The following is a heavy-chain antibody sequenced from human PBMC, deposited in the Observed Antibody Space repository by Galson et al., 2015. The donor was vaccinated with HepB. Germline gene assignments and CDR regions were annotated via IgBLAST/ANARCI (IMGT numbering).Heavy chain of an antibody. CDR1: GYTFTGYY. Sequence: SVKVSCKASGYTFTGYYMHWVRQAPGQGLEWMGWINPDSSDTNYAQKFQGRVTMTRDTSISTAYMELSRLRSDDTAVYYCARARIVGELFSWGQGTLVTVSS. D-gene: IGHD3-10*01. CDR3: ARARIVGELFS. J-gene: IGHJ5*02. V-gene: IGHV1-2*02. CDR2: INPDSSDT.